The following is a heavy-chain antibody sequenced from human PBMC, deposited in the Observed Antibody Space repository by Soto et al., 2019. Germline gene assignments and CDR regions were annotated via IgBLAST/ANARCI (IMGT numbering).Heavy chain of an antibody. CDR1: GFSLSNARMG. D-gene: IGHD2-15*01. J-gene: IGHJ5*02. Sequence: QVTLKESGPVLVKPTETLTLTGTVSGFSLSNARMGVSWIRQPPGKALEWLAHIFSNDEKSYSTSLKSRLTISKDTSKSQVVLTMTNMDPVDTATYYCARVDCSGGSCYSGYWFDPWGQGTLVTVSS. V-gene: IGHV2-26*01. CDR2: IFSNDEK. CDR3: ARVDCSGGSCYSGYWFDP.